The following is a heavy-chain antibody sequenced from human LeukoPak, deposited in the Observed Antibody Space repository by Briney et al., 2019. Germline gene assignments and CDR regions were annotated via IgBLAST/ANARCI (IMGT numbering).Heavy chain of an antibody. D-gene: IGHD5-12*01. V-gene: IGHV3-23*01. CDR1: GFTFSSYA. CDR3: AKFPGRWLQFGYFDY. Sequence: TGGSLRLSCAASGFTFSSYAMSWVRQAPGKGLGWVSAISGSGGSTYYADSVKGRFTISRDNSKNTLYLQMNSLRAEDAAVYYCAKFPGRWLQFGYFDYWGQGTLVTVSS. CDR2: ISGSGGST. J-gene: IGHJ4*02.